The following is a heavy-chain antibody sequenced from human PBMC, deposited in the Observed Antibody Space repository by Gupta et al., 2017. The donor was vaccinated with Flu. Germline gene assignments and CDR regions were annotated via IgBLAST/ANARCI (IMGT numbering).Heavy chain of an antibody. D-gene: IGHD3-16*01. J-gene: IGHJ4*02. Sequence: QVPLQESGPRLVKASETLSLTCIVSGCSIRSHSWSWIRHSPGKGLEWIGEVFDTGSANYNPSLKSRVTISADRSKNHFSLSLTSVTAADTALYFCARSFTYGFESGGIDYWGQGTQVTVLS. CDR3: ARSFTYGFESGGIDY. V-gene: IGHV4-59*11. CDR2: VFDTGSA. CDR1: GCSIRSHS.